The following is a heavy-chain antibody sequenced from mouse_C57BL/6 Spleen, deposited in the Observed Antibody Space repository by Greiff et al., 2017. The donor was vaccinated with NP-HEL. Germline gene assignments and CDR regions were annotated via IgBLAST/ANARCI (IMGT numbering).Heavy chain of an antibody. V-gene: IGHV1-42*01. CDR2: INPSTGGT. Sequence: VQLKESGPELVKPGASVKISCKASGYSFTGYYMNWVKQSPEKSLEWIGEINPSTGGTTYNQKFKAKATLTVDKSSSTAYMQLKSLTSEDSAVYYCAREAAQATSAYWGQGTLVTVSA. CDR3: AREAAQATSAY. CDR1: GYSFTGYY. J-gene: IGHJ3*01. D-gene: IGHD3-2*02.